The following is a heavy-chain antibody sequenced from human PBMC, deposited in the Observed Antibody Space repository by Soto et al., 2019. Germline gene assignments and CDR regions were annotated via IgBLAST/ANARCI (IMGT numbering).Heavy chain of an antibody. CDR1: GFALTPYA. CDR2: ISYDGSYK. CDR3: ARDWDRGGGSYLWKFDL. D-gene: IGHD1-26*01. Sequence: QVQLVESGGGVVQPGRSLRLSCAASGFALTPYAMHWVRQAPGKGLEWVAIISYDGSYKSYGDYVTGRFTISRDNSENSLYLQMDTLRSENTAVYYCARDWDRGGGSYLWKFDLWGRGTLVTVSS. J-gene: IGHJ2*01. V-gene: IGHV3-30-3*01.